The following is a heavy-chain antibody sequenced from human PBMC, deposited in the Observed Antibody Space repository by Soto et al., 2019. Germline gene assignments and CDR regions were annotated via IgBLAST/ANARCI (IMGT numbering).Heavy chain of an antibody. CDR1: GGTFSSYA. Sequence: SVKVSCKASGGTFSSYAISWVRQAPGQGLEWMGGIIPIFGTANYAQKFQGRVTMTRNTSISTAYMELSSLRSEDTAVYYCARGPGGSYDYWGQGTLVTVSS. CDR2: IIPIFGTA. D-gene: IGHD1-26*01. CDR3: ARGPGGSYDY. V-gene: IGHV1-69*05. J-gene: IGHJ4*02.